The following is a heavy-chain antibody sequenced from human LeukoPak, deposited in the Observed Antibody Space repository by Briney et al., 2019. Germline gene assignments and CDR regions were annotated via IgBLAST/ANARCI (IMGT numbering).Heavy chain of an antibody. Sequence: SETLSLTCTVSGGSISSSSYYWGWIRQPPGKGLEWIGSIYYSGSTYYNPSLKSRVTISVDTSKNQFSLKLSSVTAADTAVYYCASSMTTVTPPYYYYGMDVWGQGTTVTVSS. D-gene: IGHD4-17*01. CDR2: IYYSGST. J-gene: IGHJ6*02. V-gene: IGHV4-39*01. CDR1: GGSISSSSYY. CDR3: ASSMTTVTPPYYYYGMDV.